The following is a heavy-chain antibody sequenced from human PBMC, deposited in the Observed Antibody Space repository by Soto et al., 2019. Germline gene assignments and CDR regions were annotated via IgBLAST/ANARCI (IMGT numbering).Heavy chain of an antibody. D-gene: IGHD1-1*01. Sequence: LRLSCAASGFTFSDNWMSWVRQAPGKGLEWVVHVSEDGREKRYVDSVKGRFTVSRENTEKSLYLQMNSLRVEDTAVYYCVNWNIGESGLDYWVQGTLVTVSS. CDR3: VNWNIGESGLDY. CDR2: VSEDGREK. V-gene: IGHV3-7*01. J-gene: IGHJ4*02. CDR1: GFTFSDNW.